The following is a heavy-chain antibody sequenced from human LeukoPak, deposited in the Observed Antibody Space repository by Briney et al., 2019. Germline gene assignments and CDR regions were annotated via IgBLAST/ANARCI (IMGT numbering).Heavy chain of an antibody. CDR1: GGSFSGYY. CDR2: INHSGST. Sequence: SETLSLTCAVYGGSFSGYYWSWIRQPPGKGLEWIGEINHSGSTNYNPSLKSRVTISVDTSKNQFSLKLSSVTAAGTAVYYCARGRGNMIVVVKRLHDYWGQGTLVTGSS. V-gene: IGHV4-34*01. J-gene: IGHJ4*01. D-gene: IGHD3-22*01. CDR3: ARGRGNMIVVVKRLHDY.